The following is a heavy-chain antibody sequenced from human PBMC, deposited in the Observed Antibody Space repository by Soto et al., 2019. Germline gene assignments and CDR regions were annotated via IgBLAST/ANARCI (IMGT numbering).Heavy chain of an antibody. CDR1: GFTFSSYA. D-gene: IGHD6-13*01. CDR3: AKALAAAVNWFDP. CDR2: ISGSGGST. J-gene: IGHJ5*02. Sequence: EVQLLESGGGLVQPGGSLRLSCAASGFTFSSYAMSWVRQAPGKGLEWVSAISGSGGSTYYADSVKGRVTISRDNSKNTLYLQMTSLRAADTAVYYCAKALAAAVNWFDPWGQGTLVTVSS. V-gene: IGHV3-23*01.